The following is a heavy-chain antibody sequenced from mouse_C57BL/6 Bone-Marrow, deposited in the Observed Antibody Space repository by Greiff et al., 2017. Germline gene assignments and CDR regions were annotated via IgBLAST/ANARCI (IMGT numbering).Heavy chain of an antibody. J-gene: IGHJ4*01. CDR2: IDPETGGT. D-gene: IGHD1-1*01. Sequence: QVQLQQSGAELVRPGASVTLSCKASGYTFTDYEMHWVKQTPVHGLEWIGAIDPETGGTAYNQKFKGKAILTADKSSSTAYMELRSLTSEDSAVYYCTSPNYGSSYDYAMDYWGQGTSVTVSS. CDR3: TSPNYGSSYDYAMDY. V-gene: IGHV1-15*01. CDR1: GYTFTDYE.